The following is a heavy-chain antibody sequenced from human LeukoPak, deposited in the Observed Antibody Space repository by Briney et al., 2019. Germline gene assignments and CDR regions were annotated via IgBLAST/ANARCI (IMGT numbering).Heavy chain of an antibody. D-gene: IGHD2-15*01. CDR1: GGSISSSSYY. CDR3: ARHGASNYCSGGSCYSDVFDY. V-gene: IGHV4-39*01. J-gene: IGHJ4*02. Sequence: SETLSLTCTVSGGSISSSSYYWGWIRQPPGKGLEWIGSIYYSGSTYYNPSLKSRVTISVDTSKNQFSLKLSSVTAADTAVYYCARHGASNYCSGGSCYSDVFDYWGQGTLVTVSA. CDR2: IYYSGST.